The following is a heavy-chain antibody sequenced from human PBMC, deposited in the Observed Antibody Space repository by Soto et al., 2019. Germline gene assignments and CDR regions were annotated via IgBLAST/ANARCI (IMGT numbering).Heavy chain of an antibody. J-gene: IGHJ6*02. Sequence: QVQLVQSGAEVKKPGPSVKVSCKASGGTFSSYTISWVRQAPGQWLEWMGRIIPILGIANYAQKFQGRVTITADKSTSTAYMELSSLRSEDTAVYYCASLMSSGYYYGMDVWGQGTTVTVSS. V-gene: IGHV1-69*02. D-gene: IGHD3-10*01. CDR3: ASLMSSGYYYGMDV. CDR1: GGTFSSYT. CDR2: IIPILGIA.